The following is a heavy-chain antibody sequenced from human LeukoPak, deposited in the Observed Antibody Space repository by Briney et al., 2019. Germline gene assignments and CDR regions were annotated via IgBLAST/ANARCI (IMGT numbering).Heavy chain of an antibody. J-gene: IGHJ6*02. CDR1: GGTFSSYA. CDR2: IIPILGIA. D-gene: IGHD3-22*01. CDR3: ARSYYYDSSGHSKYYYGMDV. Sequence: ASVKVSCKASGGTFSSYAISWVRQAPGQGLEWMGRIIPILGIANYAQKFQGRVTITADKSTSTAYMELSSLRSEDTAVYYCARSYYYDSSGHSKYYYGMDVWGQGTTVTVSS. V-gene: IGHV1-69*04.